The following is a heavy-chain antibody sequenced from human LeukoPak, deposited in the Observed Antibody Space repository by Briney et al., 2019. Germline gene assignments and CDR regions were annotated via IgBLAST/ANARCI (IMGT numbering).Heavy chain of an antibody. V-gene: IGHV4-39*01. CDR3: GSGYYRYYFDY. CDR2: IYYSGST. D-gene: IGHD3-22*01. CDR1: GGSISSSSYY. Sequence: PSETLSLTCTVSGGSISSSSYYLGWIRQPPGKGLEWIGSIYYSGSTYYNPSLKSRVTISVDTSKNQFSLKLSSVTAADTAVYYCGSGYYRYYFDYWGQGTLVTVSS. J-gene: IGHJ4*02.